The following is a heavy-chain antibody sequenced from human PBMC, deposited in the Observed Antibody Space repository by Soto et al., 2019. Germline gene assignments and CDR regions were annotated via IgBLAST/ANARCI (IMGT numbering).Heavy chain of an antibody. CDR1: GGSITNYY. CDR3: ARHGFGSLHGLVDV. CDR2: IQYNGYS. V-gene: IGHV4-59*08. D-gene: IGHD3-10*01. J-gene: IGHJ6*02. Sequence: QVQLQESGPGLVKPSETLSLTCTVSGGSITNYYCSWFRQPPGKGLEWIGYIQYNGYSAYNLSLTGRVTMSMDTSQTQFSLMLESVTATDTAVYYCARHGFGSLHGLVDVWGQGTTVIVSS.